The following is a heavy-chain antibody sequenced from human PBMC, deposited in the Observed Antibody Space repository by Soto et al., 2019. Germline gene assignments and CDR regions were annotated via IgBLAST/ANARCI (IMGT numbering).Heavy chain of an antibody. Sequence: PGGSLRLSCAASGFTVSSNYMSWVRQAPGKGLEWVSVIYSGGSTYYADSVKGRFTISRHNSKNTLYLQMNSLRAEDTAVYYCARGGGGTSLYYYYYMDVGGKGTTVTVSS. CDR2: IYSGGST. D-gene: IGHD2-15*01. V-gene: IGHV3-53*04. CDR1: GFTVSSNY. J-gene: IGHJ6*03. CDR3: ARGGGGTSLYYYYYMDV.